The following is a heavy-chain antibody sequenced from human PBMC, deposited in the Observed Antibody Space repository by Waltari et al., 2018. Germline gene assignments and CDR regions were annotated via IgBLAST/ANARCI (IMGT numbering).Heavy chain of an antibody. CDR3: ARGEQQQRVRTNWFDT. Sequence: EVKLVESGGGLVKPGGSLRLSCVASGFSFGSYTMNWIRQAPGKGPEWVSSIRASNSYSYYIDPVEGRFTISRDNAKSSLYLDLSRLRVEDTAVYYCARGEQQQRVRTNWFDTWGQGTRVTVSS. J-gene: IGHJ5*02. D-gene: IGHD1-1*01. V-gene: IGHV3-21*06. CDR2: IRASNSYS. CDR1: GFSFGSYT.